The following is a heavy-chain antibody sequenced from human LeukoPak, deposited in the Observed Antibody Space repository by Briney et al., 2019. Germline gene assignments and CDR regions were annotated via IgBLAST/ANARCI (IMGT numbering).Heavy chain of an antibody. CDR2: ISSSGSTI. Sequence: GGSLRLSCAASGFTFSDYYMSWIRQAPGKGLEWVSYISSSGSTIYYADSVKGRFTISRDNAKNSLYLQMNSLRAEDTAVYYCARHYYDSSGYYYFDYWGQGTLVTVSS. J-gene: IGHJ4*02. CDR3: ARHYYDSSGYYYFDY. V-gene: IGHV3-11*01. D-gene: IGHD3-22*01. CDR1: GFTFSDYY.